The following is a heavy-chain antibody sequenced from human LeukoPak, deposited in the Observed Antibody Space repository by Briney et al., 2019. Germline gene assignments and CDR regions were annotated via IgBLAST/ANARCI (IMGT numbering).Heavy chain of an antibody. CDR1: GYTFTGYY. V-gene: IGHV1-18*04. Sequence: ASVKVSCKASGYTFTGYYMHWVRQAPGQGLEWMGWISAYNGNTNYAQKLQGRVTMTTDTSTSTAYMELRSLRSDDTAVYYCARVPVVPAAGYYYYGMDVWGQGTTVTVSS. CDR3: ARVPVVPAAGYYYYGMDV. J-gene: IGHJ6*02. CDR2: ISAYNGNT. D-gene: IGHD2-2*01.